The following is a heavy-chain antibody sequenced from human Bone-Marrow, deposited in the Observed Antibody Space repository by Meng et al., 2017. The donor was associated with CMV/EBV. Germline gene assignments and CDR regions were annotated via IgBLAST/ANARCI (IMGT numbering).Heavy chain of an antibody. CDR2: IYYSGST. V-gene: IGHV4-39*07. D-gene: IGHD2-15*01. CDR1: GGSISSSSYY. CDR3: ARVGYCSGGSCYQPFDY. Sequence: SETLSLTCTVSGGSISSSSYYWGWIRQPPGKGLEWIGSIYYSGSTYYNPSLKSRVTISVDTSKNQFSLKLSSVTAADTAVYYCARVGYCSGGSCYQPFDYCGQGTLVTVSS. J-gene: IGHJ4*02.